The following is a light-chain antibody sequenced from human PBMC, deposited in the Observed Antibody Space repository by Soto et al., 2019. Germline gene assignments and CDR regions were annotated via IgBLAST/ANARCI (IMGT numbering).Light chain of an antibody. CDR3: ASNTPTWV. J-gene: IGLJ3*02. CDR2: EVT. CDR1: SSDVGGDNY. V-gene: IGLV2-14*03. Sequence: QSALTQPASVSGSPGQSITISCTGTSSDVGGDNYVSWYQQHPGRAPKLMIYEVTKRPSGISNRFSGSKSANTASLTISGLQADDEADYFCASNTPTWVFGGGTKVTVL.